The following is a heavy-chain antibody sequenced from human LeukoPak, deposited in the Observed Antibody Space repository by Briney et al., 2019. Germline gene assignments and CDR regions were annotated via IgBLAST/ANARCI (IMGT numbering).Heavy chain of an antibody. CDR3: ASIYSSGWYGDAFDI. J-gene: IGHJ3*02. D-gene: IGHD6-19*01. CDR2: MNPNSGNT. V-gene: IGHV1-8*01. CDR1: GYTFTSYD. Sequence: ASVKVSCKASGYTFTSYDINWVRQAAGQGLEWMGWMNPNSGNTGYAQKFQGRVTMTRNTSISTAYMELSSLRSEDTAVYYCASIYSSGWYGDAFDIWGQGTMVTVSS.